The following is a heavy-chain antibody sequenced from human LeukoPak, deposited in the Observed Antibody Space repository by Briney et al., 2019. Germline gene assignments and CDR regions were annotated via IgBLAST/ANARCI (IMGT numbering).Heavy chain of an antibody. V-gene: IGHV3-23*01. D-gene: IGHD3-22*01. CDR3: ASPSGYYFDY. J-gene: IGHJ4*02. CDR1: GFTFNTYV. CDR2: ISASGGST. Sequence: PGGTLRLSCAASGFTFNTYVMSWVRQAPGKGLEWVSAISASGGSTYYADSVKGRFSISRDNSKNTLYLQMNSLRAEDTAVYYCASPSGYYFDYWGQGTLVTVSS.